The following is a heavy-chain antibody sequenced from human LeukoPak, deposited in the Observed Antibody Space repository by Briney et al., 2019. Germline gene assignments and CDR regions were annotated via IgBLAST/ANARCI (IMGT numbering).Heavy chain of an antibody. D-gene: IGHD1-26*01. CDR2: LYTTGTT. J-gene: IGHJ3*02. CDR3: VRDGANWEEPNDAFDT. Sequence: SETLSLTCAVSGASITSCYWSWVRQSAGKGLEWIGRLYTTGTTNYNPSLKSRVTMSGDSSKNQLSLTLTSVTTADTAVYYCVRDGANWEEPNDAFDTWGQGTLLTVSS. V-gene: IGHV4-4*07. CDR1: GASITSCY.